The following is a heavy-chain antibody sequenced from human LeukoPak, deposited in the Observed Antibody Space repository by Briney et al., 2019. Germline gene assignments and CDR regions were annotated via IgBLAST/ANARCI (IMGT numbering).Heavy chain of an antibody. V-gene: IGHV3-48*03. Sequence: GGSLRLSCTASGFTFSTYEMNWVRQAPGKGLEWVSYVSSSGSTIYYADSVKGRFSISRDNAKGSLFLQMNSLRAEDTAVYYCARHEPTHDFLFDPWGQGTLVTVSS. CDR2: VSSSGSTI. J-gene: IGHJ5*02. CDR1: GFTFSTYE. CDR3: ARHEPTHDFLFDP. D-gene: IGHD3-3*01.